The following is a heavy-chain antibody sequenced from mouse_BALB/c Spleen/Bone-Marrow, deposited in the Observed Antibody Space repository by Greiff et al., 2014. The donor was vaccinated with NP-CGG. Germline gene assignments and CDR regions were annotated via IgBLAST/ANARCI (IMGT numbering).Heavy chain of an antibody. V-gene: IGHV1S135*01. D-gene: IGHD2-3*01. J-gene: IGHJ4*01. CDR1: GFAFTNYD. CDR3: ARLGDGYYDALDY. CDR2: IDLYNGGT. Sequence: VQLQQSGPGLVKPGASVKVSCTASGFAFTNYDIYWVKQRPGKSLEWIGYIDLYNGGTSYNQKSKGKATLTVDKSSSTAYMHLNSLTSEDSAVYYCARLGDGYYDALDYWGQGTSVTVSS.